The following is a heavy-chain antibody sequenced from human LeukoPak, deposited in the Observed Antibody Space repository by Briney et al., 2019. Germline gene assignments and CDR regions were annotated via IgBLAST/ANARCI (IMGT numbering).Heavy chain of an antibody. Sequence: GGSLRLSCGASGLTVSSYAMSWVRQAPGKGLEWVSTIIGSAANTYYADSVKGRFTISRDDSKNTVYLQMNSLRAEDTAVYSCAKYTSGTSYRGLDQWGHGTLVTVSS. V-gene: IGHV3-23*01. CDR3: AKYTSGTSYRGLDQ. CDR2: IIGSAANT. CDR1: GLTVSSYA. D-gene: IGHD3-10*01. J-gene: IGHJ4*01.